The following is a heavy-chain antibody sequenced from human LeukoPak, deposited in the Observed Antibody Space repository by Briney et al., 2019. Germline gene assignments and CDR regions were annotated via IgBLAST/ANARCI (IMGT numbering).Heavy chain of an antibody. D-gene: IGHD1-26*01. CDR1: GXTFSSYW. CDR2: IKQDGGDK. Sequence: PGGSLRLSCAASGXTFSSYWMSWVRQAPGKGLEWVANIKQDGGDKYYVDSVKGRFTISRDNAKNTLYLQMNSLRAEDTAVYYCASGRVGATFSDYWGQGTLVTVSS. J-gene: IGHJ4*02. CDR3: ASGRVGATFSDY. V-gene: IGHV3-7*02.